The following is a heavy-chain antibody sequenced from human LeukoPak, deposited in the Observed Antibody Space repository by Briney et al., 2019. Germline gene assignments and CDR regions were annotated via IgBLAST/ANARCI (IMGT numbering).Heavy chain of an antibody. Sequence: SETLSLTCTVSGGSISSYYWSWIRQPPGKGLEWIGYIYYSGSTNYNPSLKSRVTMSVDTSKNQFSLKLSSVTAADTAVYYCARDIDYGGNSDAFDIWGQGTMVTASS. CDR1: GGSISSYY. J-gene: IGHJ3*02. CDR3: ARDIDYGGNSDAFDI. CDR2: IYYSGST. D-gene: IGHD4-17*01. V-gene: IGHV4-59*12.